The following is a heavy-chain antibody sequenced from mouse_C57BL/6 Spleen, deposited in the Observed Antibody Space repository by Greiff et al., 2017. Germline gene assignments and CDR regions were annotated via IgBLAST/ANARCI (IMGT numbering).Heavy chain of an antibody. CDR3: ARGTDGYYEGYFDY. CDR2: IDPSDSEP. V-gene: IGHV1-52*01. CDR1: GYTFTSYW. Sequence: QVQLQQPGAELVRPGSSVKLSCKASGYTFTSYWMHWVKQRPIQGLEWIGNIDPSDSEPHYNQKFKDKATLTVDKSSSTAYMQLSSLTSEDSAVYYCARGTDGYYEGYFDYWGQGTTLTVSS. D-gene: IGHD2-3*01. J-gene: IGHJ2*01.